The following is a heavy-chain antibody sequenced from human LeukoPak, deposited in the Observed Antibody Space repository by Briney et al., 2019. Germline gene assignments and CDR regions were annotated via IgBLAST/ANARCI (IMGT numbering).Heavy chain of an antibody. CDR3: GRFGYVAGVDL. D-gene: IGHD6-19*01. Sequence: AGSLRLSCAASGFSLSTYWVTWVRQAPGTGLEWVANINPGGTETYYVEPVKGRFTISRDNAKNLVYLQMNSLRAEDSAVYHCGRFGYVAGVDLWGQGTLVTVSS. J-gene: IGHJ4*02. V-gene: IGHV3-7*01. CDR2: INPGGTET. CDR1: GFSLSTYW.